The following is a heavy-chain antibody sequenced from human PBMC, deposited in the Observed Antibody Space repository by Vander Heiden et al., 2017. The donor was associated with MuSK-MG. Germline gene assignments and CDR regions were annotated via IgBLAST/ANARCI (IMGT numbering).Heavy chain of an antibody. CDR1: GYTFTSSD. D-gene: IGHD6-19*01. V-gene: IGHV1-8*01. J-gene: IGHJ6*02. CDR2: MNPNSGNT. CDR3: ARGRVAVAGAFYYYYGMDV. Sequence: QAQLVQSGAEVKKPGASVKVSCKACGYTFTSSDTDAVRQATGQGLEWMGWMNPNSGNTGYAQKFQGRVTMTRNTSISTAYMELSSLRSEDTAVYYCARGRVAVAGAFYYYYGMDVWGQGTTVTVSS.